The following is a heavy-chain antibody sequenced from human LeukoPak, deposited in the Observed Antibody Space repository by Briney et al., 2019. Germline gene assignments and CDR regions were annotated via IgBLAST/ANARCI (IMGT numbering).Heavy chain of an antibody. J-gene: IGHJ4*02. V-gene: IGHV3-33*01. D-gene: IGHD6-13*01. CDR1: GFTFSSYG. Sequence: GGSLRLSCAASGFTFSSYGIHWVRQAPGKGLEWVAVIWYDGSNKYYADSVKGRFTISRDNSKNTLYLQMNSLRAEDTAVYYCARDYSSSWYGSRSGKYYFDYWGQGTLVTVSS. CDR3: ARDYSSSWYGSRSGKYYFDY. CDR2: IWYDGSNK.